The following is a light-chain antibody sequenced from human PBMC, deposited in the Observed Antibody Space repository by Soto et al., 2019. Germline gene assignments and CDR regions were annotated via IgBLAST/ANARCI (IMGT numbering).Light chain of an antibody. CDR2: DVS. CDR3: SSYTSSTTLV. J-gene: IGLJ1*01. Sequence: QSVLTQPASVSGSPGQSITIACTGTSGDVGGPNYVSWFQQHPGKAPKLMIYDVSIRPSGVSTRFSGSKSGNTASLTISGLQADDEADYYCSSYTSSTTLVFGTGTKLTVL. V-gene: IGLV2-14*03. CDR1: SGDVGGPNY.